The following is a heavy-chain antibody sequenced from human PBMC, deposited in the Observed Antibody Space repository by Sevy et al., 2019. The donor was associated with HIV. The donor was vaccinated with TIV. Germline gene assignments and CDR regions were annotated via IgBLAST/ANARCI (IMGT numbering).Heavy chain of an antibody. CDR1: GGSVSSGDYF. J-gene: IGHJ4*02. Sequence: SETLSLTCSVSGGSVSSGDYFWHWIRQSPGKSLDWIGYVSDSGSTNYNPALGSRATLSVDTSKNQFSLKLTSVTAADTAVYYCARGGRRSSSGYSAFYYWGQGILVTVSS. V-gene: IGHV4-61*08. D-gene: IGHD5-12*01. CDR3: ARGGRRSSSGYSAFYY. CDR2: VSDSGST.